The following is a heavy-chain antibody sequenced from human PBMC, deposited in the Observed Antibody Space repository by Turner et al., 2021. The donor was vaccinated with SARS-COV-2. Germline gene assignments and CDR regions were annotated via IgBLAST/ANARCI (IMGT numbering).Heavy chain of an antibody. V-gene: IGHV3-30*18. Sequence: QVQLVESGGGVVQPGRSLRLSCAASGFPFSSYGMHWVRQAPGKGLEGVAVISYDGSNKYYADSVKGRFTISRDNSKNTLYLQMNSLRAEDTAVYYCAKDLGRYCSGGSCYSGYFDYWGQGTLVTVSS. J-gene: IGHJ4*02. CDR1: GFPFSSYG. D-gene: IGHD2-15*01. CDR3: AKDLGRYCSGGSCYSGYFDY. CDR2: ISYDGSNK.